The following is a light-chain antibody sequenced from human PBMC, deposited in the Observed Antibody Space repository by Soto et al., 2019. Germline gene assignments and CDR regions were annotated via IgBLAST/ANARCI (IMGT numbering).Light chain of an antibody. V-gene: IGKV1-5*03. CDR2: TAS. Sequence: DIQMTQSPSTLSASVGDRVTITCRTSQSISSWLAWYQQKPGKAPKLLIYTASSLESGVPSRFSGSGSGTEFTLTISSLQPDDFAAYYCQQYNSYSPLGTFGHGTKVESK. CDR3: QQYNSYSPLGT. CDR1: QSISSW. J-gene: IGKJ1*01.